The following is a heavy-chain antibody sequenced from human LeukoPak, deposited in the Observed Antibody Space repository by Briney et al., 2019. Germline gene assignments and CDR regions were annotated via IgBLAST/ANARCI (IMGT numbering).Heavy chain of an antibody. Sequence: PGRSLRLSCSASGFTVSSYAMHWVCQAPGKGLEYDSAISSNGGSTYYADSVKGRFTISRDNSKNTLYLQMSSLRAEDTAVYYWVTGRAEIDYWGQGTLVTVSS. CDR2: ISSNGGST. CDR1: GFTVSSYA. D-gene: IGHD6-13*01. V-gene: IGHV3-64D*09. CDR3: VTGRAEIDY. J-gene: IGHJ4*02.